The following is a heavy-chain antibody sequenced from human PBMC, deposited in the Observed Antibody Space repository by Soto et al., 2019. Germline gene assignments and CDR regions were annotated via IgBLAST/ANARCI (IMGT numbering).Heavy chain of an antibody. CDR3: ARARQAPTRFDP. V-gene: IGHV4-31*03. Sequence: SETLSLTCTVSGGSISSGGYYWSWIRQHPGKGLEWIGYIYYSGSTYYNPSLKSRVTISVDTSKNQFSLKLSSVTAADTAMYYCARARQAPTRFDPWGQGTLVTVSS. CDR2: IYYSGST. CDR1: GGSISSGGYY. J-gene: IGHJ5*02.